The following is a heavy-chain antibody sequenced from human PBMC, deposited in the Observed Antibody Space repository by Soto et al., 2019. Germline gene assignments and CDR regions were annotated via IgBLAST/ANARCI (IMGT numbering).Heavy chain of an antibody. V-gene: IGHV2-5*01. D-gene: IGHD4-17*01. CDR1: GFSLTTAGAG. CDR3: AHRGYGNYPRDNWFDP. J-gene: IGHJ5*02. Sequence: QITLKESGPTLVKPTQTLTLTCTFSGFSLTTAGAGVGWIRQPPGKALEWLALIYWNDDTRYSPSLKSRLTITKDTSKNQVVHTMTNMDPVDTATYYCAHRGYGNYPRDNWFDPWGQGILVIVSS. CDR2: IYWNDDT.